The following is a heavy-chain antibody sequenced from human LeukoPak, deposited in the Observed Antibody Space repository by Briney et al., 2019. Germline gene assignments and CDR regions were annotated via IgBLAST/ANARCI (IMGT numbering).Heavy chain of an antibody. D-gene: IGHD1-26*01. CDR3: AKDRSIGTYYTFDH. Sequence: LPGGSLRLSCAASGFTFTNYAMTWVRQAPGKGLEWVSSISASGVMTYYADSVKGRFTVSRDNSKNSLYLQMSSLTAADTAVYYCAKDRSIGTYYTFDHWGQGTLVTVSS. CDR2: ISASGVMT. J-gene: IGHJ4*02. V-gene: IGHV3-23*01. CDR1: GFTFTNYA.